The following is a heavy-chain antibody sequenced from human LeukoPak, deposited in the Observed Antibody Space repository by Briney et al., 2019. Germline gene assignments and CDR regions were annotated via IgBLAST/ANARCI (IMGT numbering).Heavy chain of an antibody. J-gene: IGHJ3*02. V-gene: IGHV3-53*01. CDR3: ARGAVAGHDAFDI. Sequence: GGSLRLSCAASGFTVSSNYMSWVRQAPGKGLEWVSVIYSGGSTYYADSVKGRFTISRDNSKNTLYLQMNSLRAEDTAVYYCARGAVAGHDAFDIWGQGTMVTVSS. CDR1: GFTVSSNY. D-gene: IGHD6-19*01. CDR2: IYSGGST.